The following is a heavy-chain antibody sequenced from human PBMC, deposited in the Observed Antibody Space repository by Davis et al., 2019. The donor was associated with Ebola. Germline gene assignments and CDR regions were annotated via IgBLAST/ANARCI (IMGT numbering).Heavy chain of an antibody. V-gene: IGHV1-69*04. CDR3: ARGAVGALNGMDV. CDR2: SIPRHGIA. Sequence: SSVTVSRLPSRCTFSSYAILGLRQAAGQGLEWMGRSIPRHGIADYAQKFQGRVTITADKSTSTAYMELSSLRSEDTAVYYCARGAVGALNGMDVWGQGTTVTVSS. D-gene: IGHD1-26*01. CDR1: RCTFSSYA. J-gene: IGHJ6*02.